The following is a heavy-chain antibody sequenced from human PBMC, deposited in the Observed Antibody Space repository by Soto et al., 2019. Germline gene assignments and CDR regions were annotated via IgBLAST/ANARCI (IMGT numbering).Heavy chain of an antibody. V-gene: IGHV1-18*04. CDR2: ISAYNGNT. D-gene: IGHD1-26*01. Sequence: ASVKVSCKASGYTFTSYGISWVRQAPGQGLEWMGWISAYNGNTNYAQKLQGRVTVTTDTSTSTAYMELRSLRSDDTAVYYCARDHYIVGATGYFDYWGQGTLVTVSS. CDR1: GYTFTSYG. CDR3: ARDHYIVGATGYFDY. J-gene: IGHJ4*02.